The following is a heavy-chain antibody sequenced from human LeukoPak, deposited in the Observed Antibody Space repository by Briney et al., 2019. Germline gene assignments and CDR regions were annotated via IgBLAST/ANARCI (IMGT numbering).Heavy chain of an antibody. V-gene: IGHV3-23*01. Sequence: PGGSLRLSCAASGFTFSSYAMSWVRQAPGKGLEWVSFISDSGVSTYYADSVKGRFTISRDSSKNTLYLQMNSLRAEDTAVYYCAKVDYGDYCFDYWGQGTLVTVSS. D-gene: IGHD4-17*01. CDR3: AKVDYGDYCFDY. CDR2: ISDSGVST. CDR1: GFTFSSYA. J-gene: IGHJ4*02.